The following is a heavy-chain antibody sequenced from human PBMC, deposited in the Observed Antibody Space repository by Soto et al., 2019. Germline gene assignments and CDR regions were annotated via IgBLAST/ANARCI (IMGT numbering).Heavy chain of an antibody. V-gene: IGHV4-59*08. D-gene: IGHD6-19*01. Sequence: QWQVQESGPGLVKPSETLSLTCTVSGGSITFNFWSWIRQPPGKGLEWIGYVFHTGNTDYNPSLKSRVTISVDTSKNRLSLKLDSVTAADTAVYYCARGSGWLDYWGQGTLVTVPS. CDR3: ARGSGWLDY. J-gene: IGHJ4*02. CDR2: VFHTGNT. CDR1: GGSITFNF.